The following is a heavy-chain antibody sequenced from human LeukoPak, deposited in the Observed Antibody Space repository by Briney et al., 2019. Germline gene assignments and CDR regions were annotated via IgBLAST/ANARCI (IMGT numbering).Heavy chain of an antibody. CDR1: GFNFGIYS. CDR2: VSAGSTGI. J-gene: IGHJ4*02. V-gene: IGHV3-48*04. CDR3: VREKGGFGFVL. D-gene: IGHD3-16*01. Sequence: GGSLRLSCAGSGFNFGIYSMDWVRQAPGKGLEWVAYVSAGSTGIFYAASVRGRFSISRDNAQKSLYLQMNSLRAEDTAIYYCVREKGGFGFVLWGRGTLVTVSS.